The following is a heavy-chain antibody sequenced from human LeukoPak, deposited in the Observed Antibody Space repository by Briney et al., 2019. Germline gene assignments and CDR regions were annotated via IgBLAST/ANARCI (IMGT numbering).Heavy chain of an antibody. V-gene: IGHV4-34*01. D-gene: IGHD3-10*01. Sequence: SETLSLTCAVYGGSFSGYYWSWIRQPPGKGLEWIGEINHSGSTNYNPSLKSRVTISVDTSKNQFSLKLSSVTAADPAVYYCARVHYSNGVLDPWGQGTLVTVSS. CDR1: GGSFSGYY. CDR2: INHSGST. CDR3: ARVHYSNGVLDP. J-gene: IGHJ5*02.